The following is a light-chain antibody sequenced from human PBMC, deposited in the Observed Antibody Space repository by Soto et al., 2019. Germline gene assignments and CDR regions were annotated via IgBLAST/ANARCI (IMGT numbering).Light chain of an antibody. CDR1: ESIYSW. CDR3: QEYNTNSRT. V-gene: IGKV1-5*03. CDR2: KTS. J-gene: IGKJ1*01. Sequence: IPMTQSPSTLSASVGDTVTIACRASESIYSWLAWYKQIPGKAPQLLIYKTSTLQNGVPSRFSGSGSGAEYTLTISSLQPDDFATYYCQEYNTNSRTFGQGTRVENK.